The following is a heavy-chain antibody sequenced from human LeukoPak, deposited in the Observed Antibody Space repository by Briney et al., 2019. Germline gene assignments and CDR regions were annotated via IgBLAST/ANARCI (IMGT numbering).Heavy chain of an antibody. CDR3: ARGGGLDV. CDR1: GFTFSSYW. CDR2: INHNGNVN. V-gene: IGHV3-7*03. D-gene: IGHD3-16*01. J-gene: IGHJ6*02. Sequence: GGSLRLSCAASGFTFSSYWMNWARQAPGKGLEWVASINHNGNVNYYVDSVKGRFTISRVNARNSLYLQMSNLRAEDTAVYFCARGGGLDVWGQGATVTVSS.